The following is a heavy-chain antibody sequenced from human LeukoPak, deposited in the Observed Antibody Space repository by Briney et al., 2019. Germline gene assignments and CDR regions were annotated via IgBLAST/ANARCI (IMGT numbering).Heavy chain of an antibody. Sequence: GGSLRLSCAASGFTFSRYAMSWVRQAPGKGLEWVSAISGSGGSTYYADSVKGRFTISRDNSKNTLYLQMNSLRAEDTAVYYCAKERAIAAAGTGGWFDPWGQGTLVTVSS. CDR1: GFTFSRYA. V-gene: IGHV3-23*01. CDR2: ISGSGGST. J-gene: IGHJ5*02. CDR3: AKERAIAAAGTGGWFDP. D-gene: IGHD6-13*01.